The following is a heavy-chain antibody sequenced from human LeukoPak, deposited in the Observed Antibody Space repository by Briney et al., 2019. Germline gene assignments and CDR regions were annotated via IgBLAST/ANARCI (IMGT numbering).Heavy chain of an antibody. CDR1: GYTFTGYY. CDR2: ISYDGSNK. J-gene: IGHJ2*01. Sequence: GASVKVSCKASGYTFTGYYMHWVRQAPGKGLEWVAIISYDGSNKYYADSVQGRFTISRDNSKNTLYLQMNSLRAEDTAVYYCAKDLGGGSGCYDLWGRGTLVTVSS. CDR3: AKDLGGGSGCYDL. V-gene: IGHV3-30*18. D-gene: IGHD6-19*01.